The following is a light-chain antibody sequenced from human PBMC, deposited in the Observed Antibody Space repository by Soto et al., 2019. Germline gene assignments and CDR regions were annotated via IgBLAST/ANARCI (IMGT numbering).Light chain of an antibody. CDR1: GSDVGGYNY. J-gene: IGLJ2*01. Sequence: QSVLTQPPSASGSTGQSVTISCTGTGSDVGGYNYVSWYQHHPGKAPKLMLYEVSTRPSGVPDRFSGSKSGNTASLTVSGLQAEDEADYYCSSYAGSNIYVVFGGGTKVTVL. CDR3: SSYAGSNIYVV. CDR2: EVS. V-gene: IGLV2-8*01.